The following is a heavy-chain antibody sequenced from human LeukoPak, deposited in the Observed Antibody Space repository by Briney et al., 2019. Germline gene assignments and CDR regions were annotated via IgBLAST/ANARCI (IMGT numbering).Heavy chain of an antibody. V-gene: IGHV4-59*08. D-gene: IGHD5-18*01. CDR2: IYYSGST. J-gene: IGHJ4*02. CDR1: GGSISNYY. CDR3: ARHRGNTAMVDN. Sequence: PSETLSLTCTVSGGSISNYYWSWIRQPPGKGLEWIGYIYYSGSTNYNSSLKSRVTISVDTPMNQFSLKLTSVTAADTAVYYCARHRGNTAMVDNWGQGTLVTVSS.